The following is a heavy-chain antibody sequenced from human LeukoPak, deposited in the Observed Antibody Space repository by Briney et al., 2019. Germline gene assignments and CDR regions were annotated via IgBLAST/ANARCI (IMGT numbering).Heavy chain of an antibody. CDR2: ISGSGGST. Sequence: PGGSLRLSCAASGFTFSSYGMSWVRQAPGKGLEWVSAISGSGGSTYYADSVKGGFTISRDNSKNTLYLQMNSLRAVDTAVYYCAKSSTFYYYYSMDVWGKGTTVTVSS. CDR1: GFTFSSYG. V-gene: IGHV3-23*01. J-gene: IGHJ6*03. CDR3: AKSSTFYYYYSMDV.